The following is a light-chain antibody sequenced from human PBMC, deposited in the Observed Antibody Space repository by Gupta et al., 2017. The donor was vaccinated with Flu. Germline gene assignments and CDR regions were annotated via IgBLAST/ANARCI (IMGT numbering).Light chain of an antibody. CDR1: SNEIGAYSF. V-gene: IGLV2-14*01. CDR3: SSDGGSNTLI. CDR2: EAR. J-gene: IGLJ2*01. Sequence: QSALTQPASVSGSPGQSITISCTGTSNEIGAYSFVSWYQQHPGKAPKVLIYEARHRPSGVSDRFSGAKAGNTAFLTISGLRKDDEADYYCSSDGGSNTLIFGGGTRLTVL.